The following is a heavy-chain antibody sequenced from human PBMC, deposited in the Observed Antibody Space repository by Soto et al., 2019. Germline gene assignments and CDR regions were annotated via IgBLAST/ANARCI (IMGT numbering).Heavy chain of an antibody. CDR1: GYTFTSYA. Sequence: QVQLVQSGAEVKKPGASVKVSCKASGYTFTSYAMHWVRQAPGQRLEWMGWINAGNGNTKYSQKFQGRVTITRDTSASTAYMELSSLRSEDTAVYYCARSGAGKGNWFDPWGQGTLVTVSS. D-gene: IGHD6-13*01. V-gene: IGHV1-3*01. J-gene: IGHJ5*02. CDR2: INAGNGNT. CDR3: ARSGAGKGNWFDP.